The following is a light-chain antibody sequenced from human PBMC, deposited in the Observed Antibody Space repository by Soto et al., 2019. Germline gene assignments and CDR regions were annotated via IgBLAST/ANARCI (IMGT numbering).Light chain of an antibody. CDR3: QEYNGNSGLT. CDR1: QNIRSW. V-gene: IGKV1-5*03. CDR2: SAS. Sequence: DIQMTQSPSTLSASVGDRVTITCRASQNIRSWLAWYQQKPGKAPELLIYSASGLESGVPSRFSGSGSATEFTLTISRLQPDDFATYYCQEYNGNSGLTFGGGTKVEIK. J-gene: IGKJ4*01.